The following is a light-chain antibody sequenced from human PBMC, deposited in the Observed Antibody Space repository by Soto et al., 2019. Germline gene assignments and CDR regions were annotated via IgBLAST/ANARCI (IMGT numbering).Light chain of an antibody. CDR2: GAS. CDR1: QSVTTN. CDR3: QQYNDWPRT. J-gene: IGKJ2*01. Sequence: ETVMTQSAAALSVSPGESVGLSCRASQSVTTNLAWYQQTPGQAPRLLIHGASTRATGVPDRFSGSGSGTEITLTISSLQSEDFAIYYCQQYNDWPRTFGQGTKLEIK. V-gene: IGKV3-15*01.